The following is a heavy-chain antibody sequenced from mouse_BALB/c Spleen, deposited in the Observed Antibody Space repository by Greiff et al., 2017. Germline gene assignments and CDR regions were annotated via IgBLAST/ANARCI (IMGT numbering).Heavy chain of an antibody. V-gene: IGHV2-9*02. CDR2: IWAGGST. Sequence: VMLVESGGGLVKPGGSLKLSCAASGFTFSSYAMSWVRQTPGKGLEWLGVIWAGGSTNYNSALMSRLSISKDNSKSQVFLKMNSLQTDDTAMYYCAREAAWFAYWGQGTLVTVSA. CDR3: AREAAWFAY. CDR1: GFTFSSYA. J-gene: IGHJ3*01.